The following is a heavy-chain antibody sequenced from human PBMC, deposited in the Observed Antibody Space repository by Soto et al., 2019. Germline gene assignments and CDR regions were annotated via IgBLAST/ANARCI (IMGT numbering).Heavy chain of an antibody. Sequence: EVQLVESGGGLVQPGGSLRLSCAASGFTFTNYWMHWVRQAPGKGLVWVSLISSGGSDTIFDGSVKGRFTVSRDNXXXXXXXXXXXXXXXXXXIYYCVRGWIPNQHLAYLHYWGQGTLVTDSS. CDR1: GFTFTNYW. CDR3: VRGWIPNQHLAYLHY. J-gene: IGHJ4*02. V-gene: IGHV3-74*01. CDR2: ISSGGSDT. D-gene: IGHD3-10*02.